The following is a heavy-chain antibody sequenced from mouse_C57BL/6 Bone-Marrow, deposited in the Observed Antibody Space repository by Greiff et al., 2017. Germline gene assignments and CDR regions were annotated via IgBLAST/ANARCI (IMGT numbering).Heavy chain of an antibody. D-gene: IGHD1-1*01. CDR2: ISNGGGST. CDR1: GFTFSDYY. V-gene: IGHV5-12*01. J-gene: IGHJ2*01. CDR3: ARRDYYSSRSFDY. Sequence: DVKLVESGGGLVQPGGSLKLSCAASGFTFSDYYMYWVRQTPEKRLEWVAYISNGGGSTYYPDTVKGRFTISRDNAKNTLYLQMSRLKAEDTAMYYCARRDYYSSRSFDYWGQGTTLTVSS.